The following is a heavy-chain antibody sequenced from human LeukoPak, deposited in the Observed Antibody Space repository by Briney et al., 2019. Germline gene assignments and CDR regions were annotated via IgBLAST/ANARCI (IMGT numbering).Heavy chain of an antibody. D-gene: IGHD6-19*01. Sequence: SGGSLRLSCAASGFTFSSYWMHWVRQAPGKGLVWVSRISTDGSSTIYADSVKGRFTISRDNAKNTLYLQINSLRAEDTAVYYCARGGGSSGWYYWGQGTLVTVSS. J-gene: IGHJ4*02. V-gene: IGHV3-74*01. CDR2: ISTDGSST. CDR1: GFTFSSYW. CDR3: ARGGGSSGWYY.